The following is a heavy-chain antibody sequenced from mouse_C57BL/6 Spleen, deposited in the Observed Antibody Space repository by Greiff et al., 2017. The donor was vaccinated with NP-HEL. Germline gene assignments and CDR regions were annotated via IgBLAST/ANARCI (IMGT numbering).Heavy chain of an antibody. CDR3: TPYDYEDWFAY. Sequence: EVQLQQSGAELVRPGASVKLSCTASGFNIKVYYMHWVKQRPEQGLEWIGRIDPEDGDTEYAPKFQGKATMTADTSSNTAYLQLSSLTSEDTAVYYCTPYDYEDWFAYWGQGTLVTVSA. CDR1: GFNIKVYY. J-gene: IGHJ3*01. D-gene: IGHD2-4*01. V-gene: IGHV14-1*01. CDR2: IDPEDGDT.